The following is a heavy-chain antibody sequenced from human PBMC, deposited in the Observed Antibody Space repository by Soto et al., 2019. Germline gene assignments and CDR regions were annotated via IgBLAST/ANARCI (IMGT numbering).Heavy chain of an antibody. V-gene: IGHV1-18*01. D-gene: IGHD3-9*01. J-gene: IGHJ4*02. Sequence: QVQLVQSGGEVKKPGASVKVSCKASGYTFSNFGISWVRQAPGQGLEGMGWISTDNGSTKYAQNLQGRVTMTTDTTTSTAYMELRSLRSDDTAVYYCTRDAKYYDIMTGYFVNDYWGQGTLVTVSS. CDR1: GYTFSNFG. CDR2: ISTDNGST. CDR3: TRDAKYYDIMTGYFVNDY.